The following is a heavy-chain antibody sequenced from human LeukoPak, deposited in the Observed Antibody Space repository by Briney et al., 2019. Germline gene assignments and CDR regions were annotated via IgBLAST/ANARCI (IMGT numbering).Heavy chain of an antibody. CDR1: GFTFSSYA. CDR2: ISGSGGST. CDR3: ARGGRKHDIVVVVAATAYNWFDP. V-gene: IGHV3-23*01. Sequence: GGSLRLSCAASGFTFSSYAMSWVRQAPGKGLEWISSISGSGGSTYYADSVKGRFTISRDNSKNTLYLQMNSLRAEDTAVYYCARGGRKHDIVVVVAATAYNWFDPWGQGTLVTVSS. J-gene: IGHJ5*02. D-gene: IGHD2-15*01.